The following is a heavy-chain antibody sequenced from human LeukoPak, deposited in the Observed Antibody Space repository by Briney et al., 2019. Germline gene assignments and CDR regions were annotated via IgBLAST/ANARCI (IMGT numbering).Heavy chain of an antibody. CDR1: GYTLTELS. CDR3: ATGANQGAYCGGDCGDV. J-gene: IGHJ6*02. Sequence: ASVKVSCKVSGYTLTELSMHWVRQAPGKGLEWMGGFDPEDGETIYAQKFQGRVTMTEDTSTDTAYMELSSLRSEDTAVYYCATGANQGAYCGGDCGDVWGQGTTVTVSS. D-gene: IGHD2-21*02. V-gene: IGHV1-24*01. CDR2: FDPEDGET.